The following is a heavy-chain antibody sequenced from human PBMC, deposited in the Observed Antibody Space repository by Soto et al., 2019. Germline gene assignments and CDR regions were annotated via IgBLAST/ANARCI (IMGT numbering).Heavy chain of an antibody. J-gene: IGHJ4*02. CDR3: ARTLYGDNVDY. Sequence: SETLSLTCTVSGGSISRYYLSWIRQPPGKGLEWIGYIFYSGSTNYNPSLKSRVTISVDTSKNQFSLKLSSVTAADTAVYYCARTLYGDNVDYWGQGTLVTVSS. D-gene: IGHD4-17*01. CDR2: IFYSGST. V-gene: IGHV4-59*01. CDR1: GGSISRYY.